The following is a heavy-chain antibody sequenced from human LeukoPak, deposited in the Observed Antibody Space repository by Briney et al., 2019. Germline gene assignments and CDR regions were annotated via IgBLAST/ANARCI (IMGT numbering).Heavy chain of an antibody. D-gene: IGHD3-10*01. V-gene: IGHV3-21*04. CDR3: ARDRVRGVRDGYDY. CDR2: ISISSNYI. Sequence: GGSLRLSCAASGFTFSRYSMNWVRQAPGKGLEWVSSISISSNYIYYPDSLKGRFTISRDNAKNSLYLQMNSLRAEDTAVYYCARDRVRGVRDGYDYWGQGTLVTVSS. J-gene: IGHJ4*02. CDR1: GFTFSRYS.